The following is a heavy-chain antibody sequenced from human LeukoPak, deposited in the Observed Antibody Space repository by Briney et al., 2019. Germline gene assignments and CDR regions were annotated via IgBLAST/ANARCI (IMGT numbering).Heavy chain of an antibody. Sequence: GGSLRLSCAASGFSFNSYIMSWVRQAPGEGLEWVSSIGGSGSGAYYSDSVRGRFTISRDNSKNMLYLQMDSLRAEDTAVYYCATVYSSSPLRPMDVWGQGTTVTVSS. J-gene: IGHJ6*02. CDR1: GFSFNSYI. D-gene: IGHD2-2*01. V-gene: IGHV3-23*01. CDR2: IGGSGSGA. CDR3: ATVYSSSPLRPMDV.